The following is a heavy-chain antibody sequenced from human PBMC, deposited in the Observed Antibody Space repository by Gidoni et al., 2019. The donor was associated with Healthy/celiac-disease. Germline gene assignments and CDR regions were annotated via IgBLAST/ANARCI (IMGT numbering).Heavy chain of an antibody. D-gene: IGHD2-2*01. CDR2: ISSSGSTI. Sequence: QVQLVESGGGLVKPGGSLRLSCAASGFTFSDYYMRWIRQAPGKGLGWVSYISSSGSTIYYADSVKGRFTISRDNAKNSLYLQMNSLRAEDTAVYYCARDKWGGSTSYGTARNDAFDIWGQGTMVTVSS. CDR3: ARDKWGGSTSYGTARNDAFDI. CDR1: GFTFSDYY. J-gene: IGHJ3*02. V-gene: IGHV3-11*01.